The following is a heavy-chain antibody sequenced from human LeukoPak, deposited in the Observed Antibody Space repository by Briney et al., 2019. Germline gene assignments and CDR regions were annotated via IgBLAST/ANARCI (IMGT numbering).Heavy chain of an antibody. CDR3: ARASTTVPNLLDH. CDR1: GFTSSTYC. V-gene: IGHV3-74*01. D-gene: IGHD4-17*01. CDR2: IKGDGSAT. J-gene: IGHJ4*02. Sequence: PRGSLRLSCAPSGFTSSTYCMHWVPPAPGKGLVCVARIKGDGSATIYADSVKGRFTISRDNSKNTLYLQTSSLRAEDTAVYYCARASTTVPNLLDHWGRGTLVTVSS.